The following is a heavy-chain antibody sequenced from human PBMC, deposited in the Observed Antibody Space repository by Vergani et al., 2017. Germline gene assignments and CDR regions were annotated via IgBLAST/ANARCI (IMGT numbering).Heavy chain of an antibody. D-gene: IGHD3-3*01. J-gene: IGHJ4*02. CDR3: AKERRYEFWGGYYGPIDY. CDR1: GFTFSSYA. V-gene: IGHV3-23*01. Sequence: EVQLLESGGGLVQPGGSLRLSCAASGFTFSSYAMSWVRQAPGKGLEWVSAISGSGGSTYYADSVKGRFTISRDNSKNTLYLQMNSLRAEDTAVYYCAKERRYEFWGGYYGPIDYWGQGTLVTVSS. CDR2: ISGSGGST.